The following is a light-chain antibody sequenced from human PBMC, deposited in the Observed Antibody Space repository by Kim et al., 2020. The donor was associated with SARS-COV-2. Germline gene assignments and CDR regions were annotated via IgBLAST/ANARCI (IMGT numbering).Light chain of an antibody. J-gene: IGLJ1*01. Sequence: SYELTQPPSVSVSPGQTARVTCSGDNLGDRYVSWYQQKPGQSPVLVIYRDTKRPSGIPERFSGSNSGNTATLTISGTQAMDEADYYCQAWDSTYVFGTGT. CDR3: QAWDSTYV. CDR1: NLGDRY. CDR2: RDT. V-gene: IGLV3-1*01.